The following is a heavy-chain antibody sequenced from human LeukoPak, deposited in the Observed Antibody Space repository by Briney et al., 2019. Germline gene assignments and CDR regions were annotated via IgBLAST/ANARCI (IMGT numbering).Heavy chain of an antibody. CDR2: INYDGSTT. Sequence: GGSLRLSCAVSGFTFSSYYMHWVCQAPGKGLVWVSRINYDGSTTSYADSVKGRFTISRDNAKNTLYLQMTSLRAEDTAVYYCTRGAAYDLWGQGTLVTVSS. V-gene: IGHV3-74*01. CDR1: GFTFSSYY. CDR3: TRGAAYDL. J-gene: IGHJ5*02.